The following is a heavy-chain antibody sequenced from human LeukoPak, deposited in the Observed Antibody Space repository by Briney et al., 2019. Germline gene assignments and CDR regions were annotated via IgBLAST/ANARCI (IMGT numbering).Heavy chain of an antibody. CDR3: AKAQRYYYDSSCLDY. CDR1: GFTFSSYG. D-gene: IGHD3-22*01. V-gene: IGHV3-30*18. J-gene: IGHJ4*02. Sequence: GSLRLSCAASGFTFSSYGMHWVRQAPGKGLEWVAVISYDGSNKYYADSVKGRFTISRDNSKNTLYLQMNSLRAEDTAVYYCAKAQRYYYDSSCLDYWGQGTLVTVSS. CDR2: ISYDGSNK.